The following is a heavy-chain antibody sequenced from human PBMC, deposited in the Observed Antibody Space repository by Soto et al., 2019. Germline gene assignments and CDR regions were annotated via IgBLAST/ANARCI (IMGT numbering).Heavy chain of an antibody. Sequence: QPGGSLRLSCAASGFTFNDYALSWVRQAPGKGLEWVSTISGGDTYYADFVKGRFTISRDISKNTLYLQMDGLRAEDTAIYYCTKDRETAWFPDFWGRGALVTVSS. CDR3: TKDRETAWFPDF. V-gene: IGHV3-23*01. J-gene: IGHJ4*02. CDR2: ISGGDT. D-gene: IGHD3-10*01. CDR1: GFTFNDYA.